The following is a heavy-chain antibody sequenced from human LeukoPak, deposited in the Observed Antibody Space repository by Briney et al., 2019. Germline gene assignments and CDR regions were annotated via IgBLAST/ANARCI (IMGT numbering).Heavy chain of an antibody. CDR3: ARGDYGDYGYYYYGMDV. D-gene: IGHD4-17*01. J-gene: IGHJ6*02. V-gene: IGHV1-69*13. Sequence: SVKVSCKASGGTFSSYAISWVRQAPGQGLEWMGGIIPIFGTANYAQKFQGRLTLTADESTSTAYMELSSLRSEDTAVYYCARGDYGDYGYYYYGMDVWGQGTRSPSP. CDR2: IIPIFGTA. CDR1: GGTFSSYA.